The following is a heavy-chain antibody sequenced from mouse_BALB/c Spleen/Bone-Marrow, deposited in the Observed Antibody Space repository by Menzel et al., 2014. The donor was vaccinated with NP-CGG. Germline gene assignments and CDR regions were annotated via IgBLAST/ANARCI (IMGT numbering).Heavy chain of an antibody. CDR3: ASSADWYFDV. Sequence: VQLQQSGPGLVKPSQSLSLTCTVTGYSITSDYVWNWIRQFPGNKLEWMGYISYSGSISYNPSPKSRISITRDTSKNQVFLQLNSVTTEDTATYYCASSADWYFDVWGAGTTVTVSS. V-gene: IGHV3-2*02. J-gene: IGHJ1*01. CDR1: GYSITSDYV. D-gene: IGHD3-1*01. CDR2: ISYSGSI.